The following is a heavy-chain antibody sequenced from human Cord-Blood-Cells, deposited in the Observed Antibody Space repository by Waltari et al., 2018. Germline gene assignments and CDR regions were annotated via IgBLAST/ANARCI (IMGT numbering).Heavy chain of an antibody. CDR1: GATFSSYA. CDR3: ASSRRTGYSSGWYDY. Sequence: QVQLVQSGAEVKKPGSSVKVSCKASGATFSSYAISWVRPAPGQGLEWMGGIIPIFGTANYAQKFQGRVTITADESTSTAYMELSSLRSEDTAVYYCASSRRTGYSSGWYDYWGQGTLVTVSS. J-gene: IGHJ4*02. V-gene: IGHV1-69*01. CDR2: IIPIFGTA. D-gene: IGHD6-19*01.